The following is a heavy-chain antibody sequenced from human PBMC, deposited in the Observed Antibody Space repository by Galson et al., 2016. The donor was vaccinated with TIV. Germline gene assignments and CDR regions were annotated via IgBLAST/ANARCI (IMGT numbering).Heavy chain of an antibody. Sequence: QSGAEVKKPGASVKVSCKASGYTFSNYAISWVRQAPGQGLEWMGWINIYNDNTYYAQRVQGRFTMTTDTSTGTAYLELRSLRSDDTGVYFCARDRNSISAVILEDDAFDVWGQGTMVTVSS. D-gene: IGHD3-3*01. CDR3: ARDRNSISAVILEDDAFDV. CDR1: GYTFSNYA. V-gene: IGHV1-18*01. J-gene: IGHJ3*01. CDR2: INIYNDNT.